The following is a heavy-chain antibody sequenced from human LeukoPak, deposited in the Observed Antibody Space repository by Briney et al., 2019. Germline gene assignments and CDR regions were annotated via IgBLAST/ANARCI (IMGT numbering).Heavy chain of an antibody. V-gene: IGHV3-15*01. CDR2: IKTETDGGTI. J-gene: IGHJ4*02. CDR3: TTAGGPKYRVRGVTPRRGIDY. Sequence: GGSLRLSCAASGFTFTKAWMSWVRQAPGKGLEWVGRIKTETDGGTIDYAAPVKGRFIISRDDSKNTMYLQMNSLKTDDTAVYYCTTAGGPKYRVRGVTPRRGIDYWGQGTLVTVSS. D-gene: IGHD3-10*01. CDR1: GFTFTKAW.